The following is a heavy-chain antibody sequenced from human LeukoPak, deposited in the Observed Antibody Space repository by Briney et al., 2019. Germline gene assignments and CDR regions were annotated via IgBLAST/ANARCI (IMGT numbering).Heavy chain of an antibody. CDR3: ASERFSYGMDV. D-gene: IGHD3-3*01. Sequence: IGEINHSGSTNYNPSLKSRVTISVDTSKNQFSLKLSSVTAADTAVYYCASERFSYGMDVWGQGTTVTVSS. J-gene: IGHJ6*02. CDR2: INHSGST. V-gene: IGHV4-34*01.